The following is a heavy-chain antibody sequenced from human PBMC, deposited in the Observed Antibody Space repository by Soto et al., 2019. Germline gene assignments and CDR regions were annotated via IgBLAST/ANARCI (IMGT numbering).Heavy chain of an antibody. D-gene: IGHD3-10*01. CDR1: GGSISSYY. Sequence: PSETLSLTCTVSGGSISSYYWSWIRQPPGKGLEWIGYIYYSGSPNYNPSLKSRVTISVDTSKNQFSLKLSSVTAADTAVYYCARDAGSGSHDYYYYYGMDVWGQGTTVTVSS. J-gene: IGHJ6*02. V-gene: IGHV4-59*01. CDR3: ARDAGSGSHDYYYYYGMDV. CDR2: IYYSGSP.